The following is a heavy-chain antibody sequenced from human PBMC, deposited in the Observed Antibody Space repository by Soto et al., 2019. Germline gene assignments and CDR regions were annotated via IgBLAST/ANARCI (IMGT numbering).Heavy chain of an antibody. CDR2: LSSSGTYI. J-gene: IGHJ3*02. D-gene: IGHD2-2*01. Sequence: EVQLVESGGGLVKPGGSLRLSCAASGFTFNKYYMNWVRQAPGKGLEWVSSLSSSGTYIYYADSMKGRFTISRDNTKNSLYLQMNSLRAYDTAVYYCARGALCSSSNCFRSGAFDIWGQGTMVTVSS. V-gene: IGHV3-21*01. CDR1: GFTFNKYY. CDR3: ARGALCSSSNCFRSGAFDI.